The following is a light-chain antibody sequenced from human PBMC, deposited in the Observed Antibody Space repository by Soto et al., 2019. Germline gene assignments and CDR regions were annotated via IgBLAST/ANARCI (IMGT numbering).Light chain of an antibody. CDR3: QQHKSYPLT. Sequence: DIQMTQSPSTLSASVGDRVTITCRASQSISSWLAWYQQKPGKAPRLLIYDGSTLESGVPSRFSGSGSGTEFTLTITSLQPYDSATYYCQQHKSYPLTFGGGTKVEMK. V-gene: IGKV1-5*01. CDR1: QSISSW. J-gene: IGKJ4*01. CDR2: DGS.